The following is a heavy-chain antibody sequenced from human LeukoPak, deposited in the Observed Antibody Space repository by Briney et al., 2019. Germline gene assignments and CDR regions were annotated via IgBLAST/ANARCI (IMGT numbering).Heavy chain of an antibody. CDR2: IGTIGDT. J-gene: IGHJ3*02. CDR3: ARGGAGNRVDDAYDI. CDR1: GFTFSNYD. D-gene: IGHD2/OR15-2a*01. V-gene: IGHV3-13*01. Sequence: PGGSLRLSCAASGFTFSNYDMHWVRQVPGKGLEWVSSIGTIGDTYYPGSVKGRFTISRENAKNSLYLQMNSLRAGDTAVYYCARGGAGNRVDDAYDIWGQGTMVTVSA.